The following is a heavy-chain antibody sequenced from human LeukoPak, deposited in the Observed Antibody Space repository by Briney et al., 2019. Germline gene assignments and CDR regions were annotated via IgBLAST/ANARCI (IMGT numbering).Heavy chain of an antibody. V-gene: IGHV3-30*18. CDR1: GFTFSSFG. D-gene: IGHD1-26*01. J-gene: IGHJ3*02. CDR2: ISYDGSNK. CDR3: AKFQGGATWHAFDI. Sequence: GGSLRLSCAASGFTFSSFGMHWVRQAPGKGLEWVAVISYDGSNKYYADSVKGRFTISRDNSKNTLYLQMNSLRAEDTAVYYCAKFQGGATWHAFDIWGQGTMVTVSS.